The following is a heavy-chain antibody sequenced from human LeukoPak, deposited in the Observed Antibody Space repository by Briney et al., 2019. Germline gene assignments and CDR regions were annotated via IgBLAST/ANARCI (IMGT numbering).Heavy chain of an antibody. D-gene: IGHD6-19*01. CDR1: GFSFSTYS. J-gene: IGHJ4*02. V-gene: IGHV3-23*05. Sequence: GGSLRLSCTASGFSFSTYSMTWVRQGPGKGLEWVSSIYNSGSKTFYADSVEGRLTISRDNSKNTLYLQMNSLTAEDTAIYYCSKDVVPDSGWDLDYWGQGTLVTVSS. CDR3: SKDVVPDSGWDLDY. CDR2: IYNSGSKT.